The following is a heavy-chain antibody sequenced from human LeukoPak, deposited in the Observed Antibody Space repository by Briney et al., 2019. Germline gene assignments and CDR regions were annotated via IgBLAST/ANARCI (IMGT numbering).Heavy chain of an antibody. CDR3: ARGGYLDY. CDR2: MRGTSDTN. CDR1: GFDFSTYT. V-gene: IGHV3-48*01. Sequence: GGSLRLSCAASGFDFSTYTMTWVRQAPGKGLEWISYMRGTSDTNYYADSVRGRFTISRDNAKNLLYLQMNSLRVEDTAVYYCARGGYLDYWGQGTLVTVSS. J-gene: IGHJ4*02.